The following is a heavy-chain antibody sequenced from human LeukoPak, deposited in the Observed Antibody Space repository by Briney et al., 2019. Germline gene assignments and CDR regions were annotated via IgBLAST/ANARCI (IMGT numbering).Heavy chain of an antibody. CDR2: ISSSSSYI. J-gene: IGHJ3*02. CDR3: AREGGYCSGGSCSDAFDI. CDR1: GFTVSSNY. V-gene: IGHV3-21*01. Sequence: GGSLRLSCAASGFTVSSNYMSWVRQAPGKGLEWVSSISSSSSYIYYADSVKGRFTISRDNAKNSLYLQMNSLRAEDTAVYYCAREGGYCSGGSCSDAFDIWGQGTMVTVSS. D-gene: IGHD2-15*01.